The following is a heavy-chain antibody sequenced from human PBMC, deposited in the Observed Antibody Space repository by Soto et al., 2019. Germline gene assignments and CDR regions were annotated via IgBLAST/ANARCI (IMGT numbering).Heavy chain of an antibody. J-gene: IGHJ3*02. CDR1: GYTFTSYY. V-gene: IGHV1-2*04. CDR3: ARGYYGSGSWGPYDACDI. CDR2: INPNSGGT. Sequence: GASVKVSCKASGYTFTSYYMHWVLQAPGQGLEWMGWINPNSGGTNYAQKFQGWVTMTRDTSISTAYMELSRLRSDDTAVYYCARGYYGSGSWGPYDACDIWGQGTMVTVSS. D-gene: IGHD3-10*01.